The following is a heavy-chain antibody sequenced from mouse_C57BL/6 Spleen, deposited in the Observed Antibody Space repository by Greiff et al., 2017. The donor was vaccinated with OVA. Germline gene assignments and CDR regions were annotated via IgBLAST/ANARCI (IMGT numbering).Heavy chain of an antibody. J-gene: IGHJ1*03. CDR3: AREEGYGYDYWYFDV. Sequence: QVQLQQPGAELVKPGASVKMSCKASGYTFTSYWITWVKQRPGQGLEWIGDIYPGSGSTNYNEKFKSKATLTVDTSSSTAYMQLSSLTSEDSAVYYCAREEGYGYDYWYFDVWGTGTTVTVSS. D-gene: IGHD2-2*01. V-gene: IGHV1-55*01. CDR1: GYTFTSYW. CDR2: IYPGSGST.